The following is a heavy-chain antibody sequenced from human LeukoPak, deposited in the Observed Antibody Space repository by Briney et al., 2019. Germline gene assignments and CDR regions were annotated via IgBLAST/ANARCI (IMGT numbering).Heavy chain of an antibody. V-gene: IGHV3-30*18. Sequence: GRSLRLSCAASGFTFSSYGMHWVRQAPGKGLEWVAVISYDGSNKYYADSVKGRFTISRDNSKNTLYLQMNSLRAEDTAVYYCAKDGSTGYSSGWRFDYWGQGTLVTVSS. D-gene: IGHD6-19*01. CDR1: GFTFSSYG. CDR3: AKDGSTGYSSGWRFDY. CDR2: ISYDGSNK. J-gene: IGHJ4*02.